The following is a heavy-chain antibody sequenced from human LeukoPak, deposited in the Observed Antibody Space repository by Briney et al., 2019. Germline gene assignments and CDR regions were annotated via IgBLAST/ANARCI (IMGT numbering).Heavy chain of an antibody. V-gene: IGHV4-38-2*01. CDR1: GYSISSGYY. CDR2: IYHSGST. D-gene: IGHD4-17*01. CDR3: ARLGDYREY. J-gene: IGHJ4*02. Sequence: SETLSLTCAVSGYSISSGYYWGRIRQPPGKGLEWIGSIYHSGSTYYNPSLKSRVTISVDTSKNQFSLKLSSVTAADTAVYYCARLGDYREYWGQGTLVTVSS.